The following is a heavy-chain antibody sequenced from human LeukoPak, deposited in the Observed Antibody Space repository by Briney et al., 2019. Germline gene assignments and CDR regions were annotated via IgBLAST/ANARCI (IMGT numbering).Heavy chain of an antibody. V-gene: IGHV4-59*11. D-gene: IGHD3-3*01. CDR3: ARVRSNYDFWSGYYTANWFDP. J-gene: IGHJ5*02. Sequence: PSETLSLTCTVSGGSISSHYWSWIRQPPGKGLEWIGYIYYSGSTNYNPSLKSRATISVDTSKNQFSLKLSSVTAADTAVYYCARVRSNYDFWSGYYTANWFDPWGQGTLVTVSS. CDR1: GGSISSHY. CDR2: IYYSGST.